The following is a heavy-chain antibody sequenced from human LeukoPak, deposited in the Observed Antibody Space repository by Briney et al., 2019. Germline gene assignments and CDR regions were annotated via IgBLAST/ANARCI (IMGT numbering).Heavy chain of an antibody. CDR2: ICVQNGNT. V-gene: IGHV1-18*01. CDR1: GYIYQSNG. CDR3: ARDTGDFWSGYFDY. J-gene: IGHJ4*02. Sequence: ASVTVSRKACGYIYQSNGIRWVRQPPGRGLEWMGWICVQNGNTFYEQKCQGRVTMNTDTSTSTAYMELRSLASDDTAVYYCARDTGDFWSGYFDYWGQGSLVTVSS. D-gene: IGHD3-3*01.